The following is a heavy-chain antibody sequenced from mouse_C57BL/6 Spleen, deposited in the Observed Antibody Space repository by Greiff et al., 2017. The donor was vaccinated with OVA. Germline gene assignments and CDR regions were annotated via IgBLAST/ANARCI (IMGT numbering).Heavy chain of an antibody. V-gene: IGHV5-17*01. D-gene: IGHD1-1*01. Sequence: DVQLVESGGGLVKPGGSLKLSCAASGFTFSDYGMHWVRQAPEKGLEWVAYISSGSSTIYYADTVKGRFTISRDNAKNTLFLQMTSLRSEDTAMYYCARRNYYGSSPWYFDVWGTGTTVTVSS. CDR1: GFTFSDYG. CDR3: ARRNYYGSSPWYFDV. CDR2: ISSGSSTI. J-gene: IGHJ1*03.